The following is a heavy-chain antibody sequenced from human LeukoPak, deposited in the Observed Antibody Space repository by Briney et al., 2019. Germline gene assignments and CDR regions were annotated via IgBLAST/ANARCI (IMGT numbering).Heavy chain of an antibody. CDR3: ARESGAFSPFGF. D-gene: IGHD1-26*01. CDR1: GGSILSTNW. Sequence: SETLSLTCAVSGGSILSTNWWSWVRPPPGRGLEWIGEVHLSGASDYNPSLKSRVNMSIDKSRNQLSLELTSVTAADTAMYYCARESGAFSPFGFWGQGTLVTVSS. J-gene: IGHJ1*01. CDR2: VHLSGAS. V-gene: IGHV4-4*02.